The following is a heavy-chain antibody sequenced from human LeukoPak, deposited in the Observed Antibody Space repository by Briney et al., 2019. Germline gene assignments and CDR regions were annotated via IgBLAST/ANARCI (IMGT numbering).Heavy chain of an antibody. V-gene: IGHV3-66*02. CDR1: GFTVSSNY. J-gene: IGHJ4*02. CDR3: ARSSIAARRAGDY. CDR2: IYSGGST. Sequence: GGSLRLSCAASGFTVSSNYMSWVRQAPGKGLEWVSVIYSGGSTYYADSVKGRFTISRDNSKNTLYLQMNSLRAEDTAVYHCARSSIAARRAGDYWGQGTLVTVSS. D-gene: IGHD6-25*01.